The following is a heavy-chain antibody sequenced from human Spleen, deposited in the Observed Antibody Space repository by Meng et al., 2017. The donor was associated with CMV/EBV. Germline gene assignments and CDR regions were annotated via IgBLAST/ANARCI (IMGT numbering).Heavy chain of an antibody. CDR3: ARVGAYCGGDCYHPR. J-gene: IGHJ4*02. V-gene: IGHV4-59*10. CDR1: GGSFSGYY. CDR2: IYTSGST. Sequence: QVQLQQWGEGLLKPSEPLSLTCAVYGGSFSGYYWSWIRQPAGKGLEWIGRIYTSGSTNYNPSLKSRVTMSVDTSKNQFSLKLSSVTAADTAVYYCARVGAYCGGDCYHPRWGQGTLVTVSS. D-gene: IGHD2-21*02.